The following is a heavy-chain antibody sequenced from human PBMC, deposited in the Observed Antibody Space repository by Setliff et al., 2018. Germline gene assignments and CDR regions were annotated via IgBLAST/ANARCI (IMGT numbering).Heavy chain of an antibody. CDR1: GGSISSGSYY. Sequence: PSETLSLTCTVSGGSISSGSYYWSWIRQPAGKGLEWIGHIYTSGSTNYNPSLKSRVTISVDTSKNQFSLKLSSVTAADTAVYYCARSSAPIKRDYMDVWGKGTTVTVSS. V-gene: IGHV4-61*09. CDR2: IYTSGST. D-gene: IGHD2-2*02. CDR3: ARSSAPIKRDYMDV. J-gene: IGHJ6*03.